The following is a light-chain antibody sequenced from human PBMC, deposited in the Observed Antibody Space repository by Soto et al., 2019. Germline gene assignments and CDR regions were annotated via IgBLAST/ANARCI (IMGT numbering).Light chain of an antibody. Sequence: QSALTQPASVSGSPGQSITISCTGTSSDVGSYNLVSWYQQHPGKAPKLMIYEGSKRPSGVSNRFSGSKSGNTASLTISGLQAEDEAHYYCCSYAGSSTLYVFGTGTKLTVL. CDR2: EGS. J-gene: IGLJ1*01. CDR3: CSYAGSSTLYV. V-gene: IGLV2-23*01. CDR1: SSDVGSYNL.